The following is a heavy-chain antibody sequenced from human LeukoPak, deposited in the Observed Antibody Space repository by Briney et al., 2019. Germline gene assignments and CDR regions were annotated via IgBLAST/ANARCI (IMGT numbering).Heavy chain of an antibody. V-gene: IGHV4-4*07. Sequence: SETLSLTCTVSGGSVNSYYLSWIRQPAGKTLEWIGRIYDGGSTNYNPSLKSRVTMSVDTSKNQISLKLKSVTAADTAVYYCARTAMGHNWFDPWGQGTLVTVSS. CDR1: GGSVNSYY. CDR2: IYDGGST. D-gene: IGHD2-21*02. J-gene: IGHJ5*02. CDR3: ARTAMGHNWFDP.